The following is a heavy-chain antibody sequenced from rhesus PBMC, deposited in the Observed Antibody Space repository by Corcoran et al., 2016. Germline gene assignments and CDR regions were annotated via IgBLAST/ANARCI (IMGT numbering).Heavy chain of an antibody. Sequence: EVQLVESGGGLAKPGGSLRLSCAASGFTFSEYYMDWVRQAQGKGLELVSRMRNVGGRTWYTDSMKARFTISRENAKNTLYLQMNSLRAEDTAVYYCARADYGVDYWGQGVLVTVSS. J-gene: IGHJ4*01. CDR1: GFTFSEYY. V-gene: IGHV3-178*01. D-gene: IGHD4-29*01. CDR3: ARADYGVDY. CDR2: MRNVGGRT.